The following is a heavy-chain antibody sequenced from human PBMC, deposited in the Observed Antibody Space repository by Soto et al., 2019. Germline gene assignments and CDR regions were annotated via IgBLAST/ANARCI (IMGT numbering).Heavy chain of an antibody. CDR1: GGSISSGGYS. J-gene: IGHJ4*02. CDR2: IYHSGST. Sequence: PSETLSLTCAVSGGSISSGGYSWSWIRQPPGKGLEWIGYIYHSGSTYYNPSLKSRVTISVDRSKNQFSLKLSSVTAADTAVYYCARGIIHYDILTGYYLGVQYYFDYWGQGTLVTVSS. D-gene: IGHD3-9*01. V-gene: IGHV4-30-2*01. CDR3: ARGIIHYDILTGYYLGVQYYFDY.